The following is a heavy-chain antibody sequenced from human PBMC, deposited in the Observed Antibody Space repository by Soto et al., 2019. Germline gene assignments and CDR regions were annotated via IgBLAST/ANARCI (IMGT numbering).Heavy chain of an antibody. CDR2: ISGYNGNT. Sequence: ASVKVSCKSSGYSFSNYNFCWVRQAPGQGLEWLGWISGYNGNTNYAQKLQGRVTLTTDSFTSTAYMELRSLRSDVTSIYYCARDNVWGGFDIWGQGTMVTVSS. CDR3: ARDNVWGGFDI. CDR1: GYSFSNYN. J-gene: IGHJ3*02. D-gene: IGHD3-16*01. V-gene: IGHV1-18*01.